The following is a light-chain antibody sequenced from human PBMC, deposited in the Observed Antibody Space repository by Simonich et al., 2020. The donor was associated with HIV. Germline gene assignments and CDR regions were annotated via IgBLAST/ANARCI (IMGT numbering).Light chain of an antibody. J-gene: IGKJ4*01. Sequence: DIVMTQTPLSLSVTPGQPASISCSSSQSLLHSNGYNYLDWYLQKPGQSQQLLIYFGSNRASGVPDRFSGSGSGTDFTLKISRVEAEDVGVYYCMQPLQTVTFGGGTKVEIK. CDR2: FGS. CDR1: QSLLHSNGYNY. V-gene: IGKV2-28*01. CDR3: MQPLQTVT.